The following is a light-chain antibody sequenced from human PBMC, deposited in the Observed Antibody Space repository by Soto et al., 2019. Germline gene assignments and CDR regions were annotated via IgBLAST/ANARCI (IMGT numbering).Light chain of an antibody. CDR2: ANT. V-gene: IGLV1-40*01. CDR3: QSFDSSMDGWV. CDR1: SSNIGAGHD. J-gene: IGLJ3*02. Sequence: QLVLTQPPSVSGAPGQRVTISCTGSSSNIGAGHDVHWYQQIPETAPRLLVSANTNRPSGVPDRFSGSNSGTSASLAITGLQAEDEADYYCQSFDSSMDGWVFGGGTKLTVL.